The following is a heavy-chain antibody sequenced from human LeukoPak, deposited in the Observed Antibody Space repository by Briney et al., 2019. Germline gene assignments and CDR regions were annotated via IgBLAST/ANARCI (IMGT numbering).Heavy chain of an antibody. J-gene: IGHJ4*02. Sequence: SETLSLTCAVYGGSFSGYYWSWIRQPPGKGLEWIGEINHSGSTNYNPSLKSRVTIPVDTSKNQFSLKLSSVTAADTAVYYCARGVEGDILNWGQGTLVTVSS. D-gene: IGHD3-9*01. CDR1: GGSFSGYY. CDR2: INHSGST. CDR3: ARGVEGDILN. V-gene: IGHV4-34*01.